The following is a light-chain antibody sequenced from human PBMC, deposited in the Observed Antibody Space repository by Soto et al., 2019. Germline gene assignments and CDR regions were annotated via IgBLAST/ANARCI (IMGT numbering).Light chain of an antibody. CDR3: SSYTRSTTLVV. V-gene: IGLV2-14*01. CDR1: SSDVGGYNY. Sequence: QSALTQPASVSGFPGQSITISCTGTSSDVGGYNYVSWYQQNPGKAPKLMIYDVTDRPSGVSNRFSGSKSGNTASLTISGLQAEDEADYYCSSYTRSTTLVVFGGGTKLTVL. J-gene: IGLJ2*01. CDR2: DVT.